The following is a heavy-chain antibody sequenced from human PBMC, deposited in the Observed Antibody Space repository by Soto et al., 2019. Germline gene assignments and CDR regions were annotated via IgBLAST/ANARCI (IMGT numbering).Heavy chain of an antibody. CDR1: GFTVSNNY. Sequence: EVQLVESGGGLIQPGGSLRLSCAVSGFTVSNNYMSWVRQAPGKGLEGVSVIYSGGYTAYGDSVKGRFTISRDNSKNTLYLQKKTRGPDAPAFYYGGTHPGGGGYWGQGTLVTVSS. V-gene: IGHV3-53*01. CDR2: IYSGGYT. CDR3: GTHPGGGGY. J-gene: IGHJ4*02. D-gene: IGHD3-10*01.